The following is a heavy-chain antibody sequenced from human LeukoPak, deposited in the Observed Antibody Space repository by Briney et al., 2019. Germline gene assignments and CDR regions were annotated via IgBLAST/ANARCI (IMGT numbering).Heavy chain of an antibody. J-gene: IGHJ4*02. CDR1: GGSISSYY. D-gene: IGHD6-25*01. Sequence: SETLSLTCTVSGGSISSYYWSWIRQPPGKGLEWIGYIYYTGSTSFNPSLKSRVTMSLDTSKNQFSLKLNSVTAADTAVYYCATGRAAAGSLGYWGQGILVTVSS. CDR2: IYYTGST. CDR3: ATGRAAAGSLGY. V-gene: IGHV4-59*01.